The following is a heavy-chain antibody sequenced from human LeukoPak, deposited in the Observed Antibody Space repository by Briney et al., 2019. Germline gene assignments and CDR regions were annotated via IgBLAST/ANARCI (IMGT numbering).Heavy chain of an antibody. D-gene: IGHD2-15*01. V-gene: IGHV3-23*01. CDR3: AKEGYGPNDY. Sequence: GGSLRLSCAASGFPFSAYAMSWVRQAPGKGLECVSTISGSGGRTDYADSVKGRFTVSRDNSKNTLYLQMNSLRGEDTAIYYCAKEGYGPNDYWGQGTLVTVSS. J-gene: IGHJ4*02. CDR1: GFPFSAYA. CDR2: ISGSGGRT.